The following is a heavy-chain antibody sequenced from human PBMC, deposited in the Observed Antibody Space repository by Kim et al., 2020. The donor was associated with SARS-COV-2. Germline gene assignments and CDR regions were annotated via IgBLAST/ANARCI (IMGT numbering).Heavy chain of an antibody. Sequence: GGSLRLSCAASGFIFSSFGMHWVRQAPGKGLEWVAVIWFGEKREYYADSVKGRFTISRDNSKNMVYLQMNSLRAEDTAVYYCARAFEYSTSDAFDIWGQGTMVTVSS. CDR3: ARAFEYSTSDAFDI. V-gene: IGHV3-33*03. D-gene: IGHD6-6*01. J-gene: IGHJ3*02. CDR1: GFIFSSFG. CDR2: IWFGEKRE.